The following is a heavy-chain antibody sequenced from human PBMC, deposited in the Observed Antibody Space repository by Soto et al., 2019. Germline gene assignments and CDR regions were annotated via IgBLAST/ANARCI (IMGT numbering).Heavy chain of an antibody. CDR2: ILSDVEQ. Sequence: QVTLKESGPVLVQATETLTLTCNVSGFSLTNVQKGVAWIRQPPGKALEWLAHILSDVEQSYKSSLKKRLTHSQDTSKRQVVLVMTNVEPVDTATYYCARISGRFGASHFDFWGQGSSVIVSS. CDR1: GFSLTNVQKG. CDR3: ARISGRFGASHFDF. J-gene: IGHJ4*02. D-gene: IGHD3-10*01. V-gene: IGHV2-26*01.